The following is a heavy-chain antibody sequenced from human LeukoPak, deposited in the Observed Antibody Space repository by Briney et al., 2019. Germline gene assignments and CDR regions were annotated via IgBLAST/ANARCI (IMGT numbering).Heavy chain of an antibody. CDR2: IYTSGST. V-gene: IGHV4-4*09. CDR1: GGSISSYY. Sequence: SETLSLTCTVSGGSISSYYWSWIRQPPGKGLEWIGYIYTSGSTNYNPSLKSRVTISVDTSKNQFSLKLSSVTAADTAVYYCARGGCNPFDYWGQGTLVTVSS. J-gene: IGHJ4*02. D-gene: IGHD2-15*01. CDR3: ARGGCNPFDY.